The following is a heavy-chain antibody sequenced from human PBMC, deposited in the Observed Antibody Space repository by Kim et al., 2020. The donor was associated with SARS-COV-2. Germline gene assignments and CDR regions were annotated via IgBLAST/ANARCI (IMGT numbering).Heavy chain of an antibody. J-gene: IGHJ4*01. CDR3: SKDTGMGAVAGSYCDY. Sequence: GGSLRLSCAASGFTFSSYAMSWVRQAPGKGLEWVSVISGSGGSTSSADSVKGRFTITRDNSKNTLYLQMNSQRAEDTAASYCSKDTGMGAVAGSYCDYW. V-gene: IGHV3-23*01. D-gene: IGHD6-19*01. CDR1: GFTFSSYA. CDR2: ISGSGGST.